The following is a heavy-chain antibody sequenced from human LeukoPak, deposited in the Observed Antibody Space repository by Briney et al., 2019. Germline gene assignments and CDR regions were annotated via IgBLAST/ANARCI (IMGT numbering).Heavy chain of an antibody. V-gene: IGHV3-30*09. D-gene: IGHD1-26*01. CDR2: ISYDGSNK. J-gene: IGHJ4*02. CDR3: ARDSYGIVGAPGLDY. Sequence: GGSLRLSCAASGFTFSSYPMHWVRQAPGRGLEWVALISYDGSNKHYADSVKGRFAISRDNSKNTLYLQMNSLRAEDTAVYYCARDSYGIVGAPGLDYWGQGTLVTVSS. CDR1: GFTFSSYP.